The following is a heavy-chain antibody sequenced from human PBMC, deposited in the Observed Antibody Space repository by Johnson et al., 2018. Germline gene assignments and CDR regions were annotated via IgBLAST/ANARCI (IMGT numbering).Heavy chain of an antibody. Sequence: VQLVESGGGLVQPGGSXRLTCAASGFTFSNYAMIWVRQAPGEGLDWVSAIGGSGSSTFYADSVKGRFTISRDNSKNTLYLQMNSLRADDTDVYYCAKRMSPTTLRWEAFDIWGQGTMVTVSS. CDR1: GFTFSNYA. CDR2: IGGSGSST. CDR3: AKRMSPTTLRWEAFDI. D-gene: IGHD2-2*01. J-gene: IGHJ3*02. V-gene: IGHV3-23*04.